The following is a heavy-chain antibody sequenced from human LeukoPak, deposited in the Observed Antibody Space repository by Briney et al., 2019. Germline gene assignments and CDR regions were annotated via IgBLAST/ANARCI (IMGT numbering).Heavy chain of an antibody. CDR1: GFTFSSYA. J-gene: IGHJ3*02. CDR3: ARDRGYQLLDAFDI. Sequence: GGSLRLSCAASGFTFSSYAMHWVRQAPGKGLEWVAVISYDGSNKYYADSVKGRFTISRDNSKNTLYLQMNSLRAEDTAVYYCARDRGYQLLDAFDIWGQGTMVTVSS. CDR2: ISYDGSNK. V-gene: IGHV3-30-3*01. D-gene: IGHD2-2*01.